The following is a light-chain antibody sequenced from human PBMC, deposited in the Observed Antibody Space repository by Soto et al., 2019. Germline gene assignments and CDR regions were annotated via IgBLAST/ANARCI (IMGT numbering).Light chain of an antibody. V-gene: IGKV3-15*01. CDR2: GAS. Sequence: IVMTQSPATLSVSPGERANLSCRASQSVGTKLAWYQQTPDQAPRLLIYGASNRATGVPARISGSVSGTEFTLTIASLQSEDFAIYYCQQYSSWLWTFXQXXXVEI. J-gene: IGKJ1*01. CDR3: QQYSSWLWT. CDR1: QSVGTK.